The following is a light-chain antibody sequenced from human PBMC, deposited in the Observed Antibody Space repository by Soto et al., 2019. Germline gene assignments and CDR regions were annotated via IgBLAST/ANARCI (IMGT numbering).Light chain of an antibody. CDR1: SIYVGAYNY. J-gene: IGLJ1*01. CDR2: EVS. V-gene: IGLV2-14*01. Sequence: QSALTKPASVSGSPGQTIPISCTGTSIYVGAYNYVSWYQQHPGRAPKLMIYEVSDRPSGVSNRFSGSKSANTASLTISGLQSDDESDYYCSSSTSSRTLVVGAGTKVTVL. CDR3: SSSTSSRTLV.